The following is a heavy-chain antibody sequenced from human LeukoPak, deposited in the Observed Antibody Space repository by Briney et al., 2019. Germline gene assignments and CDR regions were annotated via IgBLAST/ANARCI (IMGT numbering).Heavy chain of an antibody. CDR1: GFTFSRHS. J-gene: IGHJ4*02. V-gene: IGHV3-21*01. Sequence: GGSLRLSCAASGFTFSRHSMNWVRQAPGKGLEWVSSIGSSTGHIYYADAVKGRFTISRDNAKNSLYLHMNSLRDEDTAVYYCAREITIDYWGQGTLVTVSS. CDR3: AREITIDY. D-gene: IGHD5-24*01. CDR2: IGSSTGHI.